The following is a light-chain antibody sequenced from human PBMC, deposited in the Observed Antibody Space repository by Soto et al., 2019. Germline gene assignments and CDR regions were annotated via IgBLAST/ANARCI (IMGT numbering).Light chain of an antibody. J-gene: IGLJ1*01. CDR3: SSYTSSSSLLDV. V-gene: IGLV2-14*01. Sequence: QSALTQPASVSGSPGQSITISCTGTSSDVGGYNYVSWYQQHPGKAPKLMIYDVSNRPSGVSNRFSGSKSGNTASLTISGLQAVDDADYYCSSYTSSSSLLDVFGTGTQLTVL. CDR2: DVS. CDR1: SSDVGGYNY.